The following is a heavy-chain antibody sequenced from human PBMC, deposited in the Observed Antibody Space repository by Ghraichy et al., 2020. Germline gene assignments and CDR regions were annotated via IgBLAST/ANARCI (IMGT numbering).Heavy chain of an antibody. CDR3: ARHLGLWYYDSSGYYFDY. V-gene: IGHV4-39*01. J-gene: IGHJ4*02. Sequence: SETLSLTCTVSGGSISSSSYYWGWIRQPPGKGLEWIGSIYYSGSTYYNPSLKSRVTISVDTSKNQFSLKLSSVTAADTAVYYCARHLGLWYYDSSGYYFDYWGQGTLVTVSS. D-gene: IGHD3-22*01. CDR1: GGSISSSSYY. CDR2: IYYSGST.